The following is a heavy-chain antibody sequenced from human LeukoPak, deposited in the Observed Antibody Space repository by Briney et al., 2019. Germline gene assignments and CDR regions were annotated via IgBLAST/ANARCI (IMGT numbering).Heavy chain of an antibody. J-gene: IGHJ4*02. Sequence: GGSLRLFCTASGFTFGDYAMSWVRQAPGKGLEWVGFIRSKAYGGTTEYAASVKGRFTISRDDSKSIAYLQMNSLKTEDTAVYYCTGGHDYGGNSDGLDYWGQGTLVTVSS. CDR1: GFTFGDYA. D-gene: IGHD4-23*01. V-gene: IGHV3-49*04. CDR2: IRSKAYGGTT. CDR3: TGGHDYGGNSDGLDY.